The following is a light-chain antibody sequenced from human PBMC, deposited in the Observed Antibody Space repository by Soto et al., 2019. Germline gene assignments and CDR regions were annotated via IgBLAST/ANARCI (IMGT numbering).Light chain of an antibody. J-gene: IGKJ3*01. CDR2: AAS. V-gene: IGKV1-12*01. Sequence: DIQMTQSPSSVSASVGDRVTITCRASQGISSWLAWYHQKPGKAPKRLIYAASSLQSGVPSRFSGSGSGTDFTLTISSLQTEDFATYDCQQANSFPFTFGHGTKVDIK. CDR3: QQANSFPFT. CDR1: QGISSW.